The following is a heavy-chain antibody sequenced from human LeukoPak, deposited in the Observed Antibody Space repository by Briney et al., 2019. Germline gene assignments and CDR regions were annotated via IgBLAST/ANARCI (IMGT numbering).Heavy chain of an antibody. CDR3: ARPRIAAAGNVYYMDV. CDR1: GYSFTSYW. CDR2: IYPGDSGT. V-gene: IGHV5-51*01. D-gene: IGHD6-13*01. Sequence: GESLKISCKGSGYSFTSYWIGWVRQMPGKGLEWMGIIYPGDSGTRYSPSFQGQVTISADKSISNAYLQWSSLKASDTAMYYCARPRIAAAGNVYYMDVWGKGTTVTVSS. J-gene: IGHJ6*03.